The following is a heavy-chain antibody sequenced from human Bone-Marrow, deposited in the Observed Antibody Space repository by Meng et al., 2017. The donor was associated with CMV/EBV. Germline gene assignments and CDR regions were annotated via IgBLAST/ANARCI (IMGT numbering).Heavy chain of an antibody. J-gene: IGHJ6*02. Sequence: SEPLSLTCAVYGGSCSGYYWSWIRQPPGKGLEWIGEINHSGSTNYNPSLKSRVTISVDTSKNQFSLKLSSVTAADTAVYYCARGPSRITIFVYYYGMDVWGQGTTVTVSS. V-gene: IGHV4-34*01. CDR3: ARGPSRITIFVYYYGMDV. D-gene: IGHD3-3*01. CDR2: INHSGST. CDR1: GGSCSGYY.